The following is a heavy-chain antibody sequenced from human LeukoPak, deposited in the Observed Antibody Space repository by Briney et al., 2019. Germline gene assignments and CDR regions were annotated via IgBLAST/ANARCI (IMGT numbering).Heavy chain of an antibody. V-gene: IGHV4-59*01. D-gene: IGHD3-22*01. Sequence: SSETLSLTCTVSGGSISSYYWSWIRQPPGKGLEWIGYIYYSGNTNYNPSLKSRVTISVDTSKNQFSLKLSSVTAADTAVYYCARTPYYYDSSGKDALDIWGQGTMVTVSS. CDR3: ARTPYYYDSSGKDALDI. CDR2: IYYSGNT. J-gene: IGHJ3*02. CDR1: GGSISSYY.